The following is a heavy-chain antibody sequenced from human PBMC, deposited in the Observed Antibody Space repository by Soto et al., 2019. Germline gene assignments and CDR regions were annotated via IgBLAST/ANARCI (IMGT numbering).Heavy chain of an antibody. CDR2: IYPGDSDT. CDR3: ARRSDSAFNMDV. CDR1: GYSFTSYW. Sequence: PGESLKISCKGSGYSFTSYWIAWVRQMPGKGLEWMGIIYPGDSDTRYSPSFQGQVTISADRSISTAYLQWNSLQASDTAMYYCARRSDSAFNMDVWGKGTTVTVSS. D-gene: IGHD5-18*01. J-gene: IGHJ6*03. V-gene: IGHV5-51*01.